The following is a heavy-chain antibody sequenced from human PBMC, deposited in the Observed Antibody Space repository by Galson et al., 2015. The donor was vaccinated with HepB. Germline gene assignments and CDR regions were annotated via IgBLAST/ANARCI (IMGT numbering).Heavy chain of an antibody. CDR3: AGRRVPLNYYYGMDV. J-gene: IGHJ6*02. D-gene: IGHD6-25*01. CDR1: GGSISSGGYS. V-gene: IGHV4-30-4*07. CDR2: IYYSGST. Sequence: TLSLTCAVSGGSISSGGYSWSWIRQPPGKGLEWIGYIYYSGSTYYNPSLKSRVTISVDTSKNQFSLKLSSVTAADTAVYYCAGRRVPLNYYYGMDVWGQGTTVTVSS.